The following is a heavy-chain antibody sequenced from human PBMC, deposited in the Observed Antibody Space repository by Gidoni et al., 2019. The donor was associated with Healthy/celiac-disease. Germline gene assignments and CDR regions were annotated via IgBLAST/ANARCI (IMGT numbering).Heavy chain of an antibody. J-gene: IGHJ4*02. V-gene: IGHV3-53*04. Sequence: EVQLVASGGGLVQPGGSLRLSCAASGFTVSSNYMSWVRQAPGKGLEWVSGIYSGGSTYYEDSVKGRVTISRHNSKNTLYLQMNSLRAEDTAVYYCARAGHTAMVNWGQGTLVTVSS. CDR1: GFTVSSNY. D-gene: IGHD5-18*01. CDR2: IYSGGST. CDR3: ARAGHTAMVN.